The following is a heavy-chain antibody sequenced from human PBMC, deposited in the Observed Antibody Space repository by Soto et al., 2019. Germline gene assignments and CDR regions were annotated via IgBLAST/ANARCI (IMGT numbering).Heavy chain of an antibody. CDR3: AREGRDYRNSKSDPYYYYGMHV. V-gene: IGHV1-69*12. J-gene: IGHJ6*02. D-gene: IGHD4-4*01. Sequence: QVQLVQSGAEVKKPGSSVKVSCKASGGTFSSYAISWVRQAPGQGLEWMGGIIPIFGTANYAQKFQGRVTITADESTSTAYMELSSLRSEDTAVYYCAREGRDYRNSKSDPYYYYGMHVWGQGTTVTVSS. CDR2: IIPIFGTA. CDR1: GGTFSSYA.